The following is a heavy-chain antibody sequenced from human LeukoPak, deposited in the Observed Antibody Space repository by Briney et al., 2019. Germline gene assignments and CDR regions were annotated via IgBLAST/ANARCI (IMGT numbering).Heavy chain of an antibody. CDR3: AREHAATDY. J-gene: IGHJ4*02. CDR1: GYTFTNYG. CDR2: TIVYNGNT. Sequence: ASVKVSCKTSGYTFTNYGITWVRQVPGQGPEWMGWTIVYNGNTKYVQKFQGRVTMTTDTSTSTAYMELRSLRSDDTAVYYCAREHAATDYWGQGTLVTVSS. V-gene: IGHV1-18*01. D-gene: IGHD1-26*01.